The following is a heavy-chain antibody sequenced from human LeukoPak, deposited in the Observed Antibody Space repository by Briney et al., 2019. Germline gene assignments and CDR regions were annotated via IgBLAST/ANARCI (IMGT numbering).Heavy chain of an antibody. CDR2: INPSGGST. V-gene: IGHV1-46*01. CDR3: AKAEDSSDEWNAFDI. Sequence: GASVKVSCKASGYTFTSYYMHWVRQAPGQGLEWMGIINPSGGSTSYAQKFQGRVTMTRDTSTSTVYMELNSLRAEDTAVYYCAKAEDSSDEWNAFDIWGQGTMVTVSS. CDR1: GYTFTSYY. D-gene: IGHD3-22*01. J-gene: IGHJ3*02.